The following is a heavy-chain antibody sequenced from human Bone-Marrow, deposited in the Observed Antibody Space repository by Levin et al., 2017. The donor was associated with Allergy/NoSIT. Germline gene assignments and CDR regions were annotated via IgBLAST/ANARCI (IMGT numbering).Heavy chain of an antibody. D-gene: IGHD1-26*01. CDR2: MNSNSGGT. CDR3: ARDLSGSSRGYYYYGMDV. Sequence: GESLKISCKASGYTFTDYYMHWVRQAPGQGPEWMGWMNSNSGGTNFAQKFQGRVTMTRDTSITTAYMELRRLRSDDTAVYYCARDLSGSSRGYYYYGMDVWGQGTTVTVSS. V-gene: IGHV1-2*02. J-gene: IGHJ6*02. CDR1: GYTFTDYY.